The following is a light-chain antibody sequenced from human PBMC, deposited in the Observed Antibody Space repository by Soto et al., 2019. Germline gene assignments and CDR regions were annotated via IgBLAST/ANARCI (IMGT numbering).Light chain of an antibody. CDR1: QSVTSNY. J-gene: IGKJ4*01. V-gene: IGKV3-20*01. CDR3: QQYGTSPLT. Sequence: EIVLTQSPATLSLSPGERATLSCRASQSVTSNYLAWYQQRPGQAPRLLIYGASRRATGIPDRFSGSGSGTDFTLTISRLEPEDFAVFYCQQYGTSPLTFGGGTKV. CDR2: GAS.